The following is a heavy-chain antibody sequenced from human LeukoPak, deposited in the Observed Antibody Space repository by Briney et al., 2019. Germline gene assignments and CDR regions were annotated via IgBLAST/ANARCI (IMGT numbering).Heavy chain of an antibody. D-gene: IGHD6-13*01. CDR1: GGSISGYY. J-gene: IGHJ4*02. Sequence: PSETLSLTYTVSGGSISGYYWSWIRQPPGKGLEWIGYIYYSGSTNYNPSLKSRVTISVDTSKNQFSLKLSSVTAADTAVYYCAGNIAAALDYWGQGTLVTVSS. CDR3: AGNIAAALDY. V-gene: IGHV4-59*01. CDR2: IYYSGST.